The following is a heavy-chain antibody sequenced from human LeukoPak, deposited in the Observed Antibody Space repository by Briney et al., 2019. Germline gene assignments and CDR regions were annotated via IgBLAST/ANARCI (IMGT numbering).Heavy chain of an antibody. J-gene: IGHJ4*02. D-gene: IGHD1-26*01. CDR3: ATGGSTPYSGSYYFDY. V-gene: IGHV1-24*01. CDR2: FDPEDGET. Sequence: GASVKVSCKVSGYTLTELSMHWVRQAPGKGLEWMGGFDPEDGETIYAQKFQGRVTMTEDTSTDTAYMELSSLRSEDTAVYYCATGGSTPYSGSYYFDYWGQGTLVTVSS. CDR1: GYTLTELS.